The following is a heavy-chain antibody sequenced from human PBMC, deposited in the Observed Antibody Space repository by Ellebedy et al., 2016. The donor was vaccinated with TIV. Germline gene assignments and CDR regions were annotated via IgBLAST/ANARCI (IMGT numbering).Heavy chain of an antibody. CDR1: GFTFGSYG. J-gene: IGHJ4*02. Sequence: GESLKISCAASGFTFGSYGMHWVRQAPGKGLEWVAGLWFDGDNRYYADSVKGRFTISRDNSKNTLFLQMNSLRAEDTAVYYCARGNWYAVDYWGQGTLVTVSS. CDR3: ARGNWYAVDY. D-gene: IGHD1-1*01. CDR2: LWFDGDNR. V-gene: IGHV3-33*08.